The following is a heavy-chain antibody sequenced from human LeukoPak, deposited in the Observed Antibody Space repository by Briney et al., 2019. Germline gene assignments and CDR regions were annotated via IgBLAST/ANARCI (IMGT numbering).Heavy chain of an antibody. V-gene: IGHV1-2*02. CDR1: GYTFTVYY. J-gene: IGHJ4*02. D-gene: IGHD3-10*01. CDR2: INPNSGGT. CDR3: PVLKVSGPIDY. Sequence: ASVSVSCTASGYTFTVYYMHWVRQAPGQGREWMGWINPNSGGTNYAQKFQGMVTMTRDTSISTAYMELSRLRSDDTAVYYCPVLKVSGPIDYWGQGTLVTVSS.